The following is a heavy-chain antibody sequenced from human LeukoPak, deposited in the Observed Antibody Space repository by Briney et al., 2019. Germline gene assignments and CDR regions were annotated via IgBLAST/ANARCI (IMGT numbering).Heavy chain of an antibody. CDR3: AQNQYCSSTSCHNWFDP. CDR2: ISGSGGST. V-gene: IGHV3-23*01. Sequence: GGSPRLSCAASGFTFSSYAMSWVRQAPGKGLEWVSAISGSGGSTYYADSVKGRFTISRDNSKNTLYLQMNSLRAEDTAVYYCAQNQYCSSTSCHNWFDPWGQGTLVTVSS. J-gene: IGHJ5*02. CDR1: GFTFSSYA. D-gene: IGHD2-2*01.